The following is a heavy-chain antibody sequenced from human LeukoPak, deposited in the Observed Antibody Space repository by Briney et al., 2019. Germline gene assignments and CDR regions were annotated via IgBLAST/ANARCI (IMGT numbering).Heavy chain of an antibody. V-gene: IGHV4-39*01. Sequence: NPSETLSLTCIVSGDSISTSTYYWAWVRQPPGKGLEWIGSIYKTGSTNYSPSLKSRVTISVDTSENQFSLKLSSVTAADTAVYYCARYPDNWIAVAGRNGGNWFDPWGQGTLVTVSS. CDR3: ARYPDNWIAVAGRNGGNWFDP. CDR1: GDSISTSTYY. D-gene: IGHD6-19*01. J-gene: IGHJ5*02. CDR2: IYKTGST.